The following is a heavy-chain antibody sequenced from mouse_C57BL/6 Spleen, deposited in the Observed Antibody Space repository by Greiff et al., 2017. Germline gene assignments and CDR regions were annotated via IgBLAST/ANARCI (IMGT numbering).Heavy chain of an antibody. CDR1: GFTFSSYT. J-gene: IGHJ2*01. D-gene: IGHD1-1*02. CDR3: ARHGGKRAYFDY. CDR2: ISGGGGNT. V-gene: IGHV5-9*01. Sequence: EVKLMESGGGLVKPGGSLKLSCAASGFTFSSYTMSWVRQTPEKRLEWVATISGGGGNTYYPDSVKGRFTISRDNAKNTLYLQMSSLRSEDTALYYCARHGGKRAYFDYWGQGTTLTVSS.